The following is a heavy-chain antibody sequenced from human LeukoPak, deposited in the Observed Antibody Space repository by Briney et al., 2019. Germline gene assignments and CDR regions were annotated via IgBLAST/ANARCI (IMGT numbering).Heavy chain of an antibody. J-gene: IGHJ1*01. D-gene: IGHD4-17*01. CDR2: IYPGDSDT. CDR3: GTHDYGDFQYFQH. Sequence: GESLKISCKGSGYSFTSYWIGWVRQMPGKGLEWMGIIYPGDSDTRYSPSFQGQVTISADKSISTAYLQWSSLKASDTAMYYCGTHDYGDFQYFQHWGQGTLVTVSS. CDR1: GYSFTSYW. V-gene: IGHV5-51*01.